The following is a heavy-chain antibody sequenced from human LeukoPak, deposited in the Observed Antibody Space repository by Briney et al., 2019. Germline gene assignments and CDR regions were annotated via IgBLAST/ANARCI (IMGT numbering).Heavy chain of an antibody. Sequence: PSETLSLTCTVSGGSINSYYWSWIRQPAGKGLEWIGRIYSSGSTNYNPSLKSRVSMSVDTSKNQFSLKLTSVTAADAAVYYCARGGKATVVTMWGQGILVTVSS. J-gene: IGHJ4*02. CDR3: ARGGKATVVTM. CDR1: GGSINSYY. V-gene: IGHV4-4*07. CDR2: IYSSGST. D-gene: IGHD4-23*01.